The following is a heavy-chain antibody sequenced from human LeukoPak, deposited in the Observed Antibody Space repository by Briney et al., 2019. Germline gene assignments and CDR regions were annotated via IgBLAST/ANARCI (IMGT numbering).Heavy chain of an antibody. CDR2: ISAYNGNT. CDR1: GYTFTSYG. D-gene: IGHD6-13*01. J-gene: IGHJ5*02. CDR3: SREQAAASLRWFDP. Sequence: EASVTVSFTSSGYTFTSYGISWVRQAPGQGLEWMGWISAYNGNTNYSQKLQGRVTITTDTSTSTAYMELRSLRSDAPAVYSCSREQAAASLRWFDPWGQGTLVTVSS. V-gene: IGHV1-18*01.